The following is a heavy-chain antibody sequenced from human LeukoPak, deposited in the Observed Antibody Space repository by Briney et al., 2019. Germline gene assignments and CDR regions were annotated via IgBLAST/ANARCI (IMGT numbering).Heavy chain of an antibody. D-gene: IGHD2-2*01. CDR2: IYPGDSDT. CDR1: GYSVTSYW. Sequence: GESLKISCKGSGYSVTSYWIGWVRQMPEKGLEWMGIIYPGDSDTRYSPSFQGQVTISADKSISTAYLQWSSLKASDTAMYYCATSHCSSTSCYPPEAFDIWGQGTMVTVSS. CDR3: ATSHCSSTSCYPPEAFDI. V-gene: IGHV5-51*01. J-gene: IGHJ3*02.